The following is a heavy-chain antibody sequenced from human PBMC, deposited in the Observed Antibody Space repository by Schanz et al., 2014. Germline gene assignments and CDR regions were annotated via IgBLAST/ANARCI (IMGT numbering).Heavy chain of an antibody. CDR3: ARGPSTGAFDI. CDR2: INPSVGNT. CDR1: GYTFTSYY. V-gene: IGHV1-46*03. Sequence: QVQLVQSGAEVKKPGASVKVSCEASGYTFTSYYIHWFRQAPGQGLEWMGLINPSVGNTNYAQKFRGRVTMTRDTSTSTVYMELSSLRSEDTAVYFCARGPSTGAFDIWGHGTMVTVSS. J-gene: IGHJ3*02.